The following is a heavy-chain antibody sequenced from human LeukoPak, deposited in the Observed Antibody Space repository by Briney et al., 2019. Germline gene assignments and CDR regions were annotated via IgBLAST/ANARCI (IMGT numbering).Heavy chain of an antibody. CDR2: LKRKIDGGTA. Sequence: GESLRLSCAASGLTFSDAWMSWVRQAPGKGVEWVGRLKRKIDGGTAEYAAPVKDRFTISIDDAKNTLYLQMNSLRTEDTAVYYCSTVGDYIEEASFDYWGQGTLVTVSS. D-gene: IGHD4-17*01. CDR3: STVGDYIEEASFDY. J-gene: IGHJ4*02. CDR1: GLTFSDAW. V-gene: IGHV3-15*01.